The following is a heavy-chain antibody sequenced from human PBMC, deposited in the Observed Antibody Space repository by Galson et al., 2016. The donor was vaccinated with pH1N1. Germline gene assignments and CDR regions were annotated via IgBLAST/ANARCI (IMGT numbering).Heavy chain of an antibody. D-gene: IGHD2-15*01. CDR2: IEWDDDK. CDR1: GFSLSTSGMR. J-gene: IGHJ3*02. V-gene: IGHV2-70*04. Sequence: PALVKPTQTLTLTCTFSGFSLSTSGMRVSWIRQPPGKALEWLARIEWDDDKLYSTSLKTRLSISKDTSKNQVVLTMTNMEPEDTATYYCGRNPAFVGGAIDIWGRGTLVTVSS. CDR3: GRNPAFVGGAIDI.